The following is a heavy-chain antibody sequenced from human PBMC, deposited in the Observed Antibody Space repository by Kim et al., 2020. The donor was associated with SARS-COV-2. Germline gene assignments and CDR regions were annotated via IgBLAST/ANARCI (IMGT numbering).Heavy chain of an antibody. J-gene: IGHJ5*02. V-gene: IGHV4-31*02. CDR3: ARNPYMVRGVEFDP. Sequence: PSLKSRVTISVDTSKNQFSLKLSSVTAADTAVYYCARNPYMVRGVEFDPWGQGTLVTVSS. D-gene: IGHD3-10*01.